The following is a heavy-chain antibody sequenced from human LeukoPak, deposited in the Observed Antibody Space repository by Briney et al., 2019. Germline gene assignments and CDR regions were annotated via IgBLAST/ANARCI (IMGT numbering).Heavy chain of an antibody. J-gene: IGHJ3*02. Sequence: ASVKVSCKASGGTFSSYAICWVRQAPGQGLEWMGRIIPIFGTANYAQKFQGRVTITTDESTSTAYMELSSLRSEDTAVYYCARDRDYGDYLRAFDIWGQGTMVTVSS. V-gene: IGHV1-69*05. CDR3: ARDRDYGDYLRAFDI. CDR2: IIPIFGTA. CDR1: GGTFSSYA. D-gene: IGHD4-17*01.